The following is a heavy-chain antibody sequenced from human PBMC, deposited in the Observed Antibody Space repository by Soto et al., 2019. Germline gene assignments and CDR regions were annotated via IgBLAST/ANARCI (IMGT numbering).Heavy chain of an antibody. J-gene: IGHJ4*02. D-gene: IGHD6-13*01. V-gene: IGHV2-70*04. CDR3: ARISSSWSNFDY. CDR2: IDWGDDK. Sequence: SGPALVNPTQTLTLTCTFSGFSLSTSGMRVSWIRQPPGKALEWLARIDWGDDKFYSTSLKTRLTISKDTSKNQVVLTMTNMDPVDTATYYCARISSSWSNFDYWGQGTLVTVSS. CDR1: GFSLSTSGMR.